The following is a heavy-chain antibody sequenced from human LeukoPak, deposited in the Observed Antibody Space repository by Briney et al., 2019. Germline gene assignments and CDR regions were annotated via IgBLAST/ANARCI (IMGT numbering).Heavy chain of an antibody. V-gene: IGHV3-43*01. Sequence: GGSLRLSCEDSGFTFRSYEMNWVRQAPGKGLEWVSLISWDGGSTYYADSVKGRFTISRDNSKNSLYLQMNSLRTEDTALYYCAKDTGDYWGQGTLVTVSS. CDR3: AKDTGDY. J-gene: IGHJ4*02. CDR1: GFTFRSYE. CDR2: ISWDGGST.